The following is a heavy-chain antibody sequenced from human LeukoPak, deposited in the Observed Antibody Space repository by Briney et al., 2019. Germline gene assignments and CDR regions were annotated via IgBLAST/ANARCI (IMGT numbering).Heavy chain of an antibody. CDR3: AKDKTAGTGFDY. D-gene: IGHD6-13*01. J-gene: IGHJ4*02. V-gene: IGHV3-9*01. CDR1: GFTFDDYA. CDR2: ISWNSGSI. Sequence: PGGCLRLSCAASGFTFDDYAMHWVRQAPGKGLEWVSGISWNSGSIGYADSVKGRFTISRDNAKNSLYLQMNSLRAEDTALYYCAKDKTAGTGFDYWGQGTLVTVSS.